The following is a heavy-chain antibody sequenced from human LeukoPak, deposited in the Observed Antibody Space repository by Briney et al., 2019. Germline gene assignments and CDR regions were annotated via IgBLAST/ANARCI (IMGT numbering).Heavy chain of an antibody. D-gene: IGHD3-9*01. J-gene: IGHJ4*02. CDR1: GGSVTSGSEY. Sequence: SETLSLTCSVSGGSVTSGSEYCSGIRQPPGKELEWIGYISYRGNTNYNPSLKSRVTVSADTSKNQFSLKLSSVTAADTAVYYCVRVHDWGDFDHWGQGTLVTVSS. CDR3: VRVHDWGDFDH. CDR2: ISYRGNT. V-gene: IGHV4-61*01.